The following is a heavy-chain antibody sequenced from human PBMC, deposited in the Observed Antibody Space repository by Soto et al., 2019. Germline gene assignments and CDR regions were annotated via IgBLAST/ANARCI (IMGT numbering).Heavy chain of an antibody. CDR3: ATLLQWELGRYYYYGMDV. J-gene: IGHJ6*02. Sequence: GGSLRLSCAASGFTFSSYSMNWVRQAPGKGLEWVSYISSSSSTIYYADSVKGRFTISRDNAKNSLYLQMNSLRDEDTAVYYCATLLQWELGRYYYYGMDVWGQGTTVTVSS. V-gene: IGHV3-48*02. CDR1: GFTFSSYS. D-gene: IGHD1-26*01. CDR2: ISSSSSTI.